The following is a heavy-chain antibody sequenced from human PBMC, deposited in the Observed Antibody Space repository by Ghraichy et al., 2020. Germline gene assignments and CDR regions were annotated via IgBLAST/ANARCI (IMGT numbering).Heavy chain of an antibody. Sequence: GESMNISCAASGFTFSSYSMNWVRQAPGKGLEWVSYISSSSSTIYYADSVKGRFTISRDNAKNSLYLQMNSLRDEDTAVYYCARDANKSFDYWGQGTLVTVSS. D-gene: IGHD2/OR15-2a*01. J-gene: IGHJ4*02. V-gene: IGHV3-48*02. CDR3: ARDANKSFDY. CDR2: ISSSSSTI. CDR1: GFTFSSYS.